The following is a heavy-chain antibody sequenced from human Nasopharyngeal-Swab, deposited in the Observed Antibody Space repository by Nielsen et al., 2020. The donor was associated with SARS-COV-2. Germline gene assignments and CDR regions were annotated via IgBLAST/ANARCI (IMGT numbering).Heavy chain of an antibody. CDR1: GFTFSSYG. Sequence: GGSLRLSCAASGFTFSSYGMHWFRQAPGKGLEWVAVISYDGSNKYYADSVKGRFTISRDNSKNTLYLQMNSLRAEDAAVYYCAKMAGYSSSWYGSSLIDYWGQGTLVTVSS. J-gene: IGHJ4*02. V-gene: IGHV3-30*18. CDR2: ISYDGSNK. D-gene: IGHD6-13*01. CDR3: AKMAGYSSSWYGSSLIDY.